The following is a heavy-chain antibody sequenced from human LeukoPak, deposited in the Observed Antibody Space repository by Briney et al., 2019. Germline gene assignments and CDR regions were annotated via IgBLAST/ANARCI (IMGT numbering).Heavy chain of an antibody. CDR3: ARVLPRRDFWSGYFLRGSPSPGGSYYFDY. Sequence: GASVKVSCKASGYTFTGYYMHWVRQAPGQGLEWMGWINPNSGGTNYAQKFQGRVTMTRNTSISTAYMELSSLRSEDTAVYYCARVLPRRDFWSGYFLRGSPSPGGSYYFDYWGQGTLVTVSS. CDR1: GYTFTGYY. V-gene: IGHV1-2*02. J-gene: IGHJ4*02. CDR2: INPNSGGT. D-gene: IGHD3-3*01.